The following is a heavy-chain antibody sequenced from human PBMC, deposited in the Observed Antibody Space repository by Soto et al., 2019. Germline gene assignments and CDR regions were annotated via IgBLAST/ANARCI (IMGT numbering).Heavy chain of an antibody. J-gene: IGHJ1*01. CDR3: ARFYYDSSGFYHEDH. D-gene: IGHD3-22*01. CDR2: ISADNGNT. V-gene: IGHV1-18*01. Sequence: QVKLVQSGAEVKKPGASVLVSCQASGYSFNNYLISWVRQAPGQGPEWVGWISADNGNTNYGQKFLRRVTMTTDTSTSTAYMDLRSLRSDDTAVYYCARFYYDSSGFYHEDHWGQGTLVTVSS. CDR1: GYSFNNYL.